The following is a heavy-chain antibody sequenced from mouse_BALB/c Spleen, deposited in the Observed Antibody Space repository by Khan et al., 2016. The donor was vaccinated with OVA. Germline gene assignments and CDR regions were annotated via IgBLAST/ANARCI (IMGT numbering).Heavy chain of an antibody. CDR1: GSSLTSYG. J-gene: IGHJ2*01. CDR2: IWAGGST. Sequence: VELVESGPGLVAPSQSLSITCTVSGSSLTSYGVHWVRQAPGKGLEWLGVIWAGGSTNYNSALMSRLSISKDNSKGQVFLKMNSLQTDDTAMYYCARLGDIWGQGTTLTVSS. D-gene: IGHD3-1*01. V-gene: IGHV2-9*02. CDR3: ARLGDI.